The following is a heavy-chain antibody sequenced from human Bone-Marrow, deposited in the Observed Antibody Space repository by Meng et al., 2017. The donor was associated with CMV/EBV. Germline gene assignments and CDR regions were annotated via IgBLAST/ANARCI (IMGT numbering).Heavy chain of an antibody. V-gene: IGHV4-31*02. CDR2: IYYSGST. D-gene: IGHD3-22*01. CDR1: SISSGGYY. Sequence: SISSGGYYWSWIRQHPGKGLEWIGYIYYSGSTYYNPSLKSRVTISVDTSKNQFSLKLSSVTAADTAVYYCARGFLQNYYDSSGYFDYWGQGTLVTVSS. J-gene: IGHJ4*02. CDR3: ARGFLQNYYDSSGYFDY.